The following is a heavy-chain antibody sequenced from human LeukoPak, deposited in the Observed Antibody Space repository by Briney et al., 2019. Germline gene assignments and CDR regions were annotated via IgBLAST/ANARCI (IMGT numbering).Heavy chain of an antibody. CDR1: GFTFSSYS. J-gene: IGHJ4*02. V-gene: IGHV3-21*01. D-gene: IGHD4-17*01. Sequence: GGSLRLSCAASGFTFSSYSMNWVRQAPGKGLEWVSSISGSSDYIFYADSVKGRFTISRDNAKNSLYLQMNSLRAEDTAVYYCAREDRGDYGDSSLDYWGQGTLVTVSS. CDR2: ISGSSDYI. CDR3: AREDRGDYGDSSLDY.